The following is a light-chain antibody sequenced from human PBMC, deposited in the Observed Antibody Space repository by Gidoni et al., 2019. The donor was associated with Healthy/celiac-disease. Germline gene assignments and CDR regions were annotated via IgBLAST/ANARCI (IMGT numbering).Light chain of an antibody. CDR2: DGS. V-gene: IGKV1-33*01. J-gene: IGKJ4*01. CDR3: QQYDNLPY. CDR1: QDIRNY. Sequence: DIHMPQSPSSLSASVGDRVTITFQASQDIRNYLNWYQQKPGKAPKLLIYDGSNLETGVPSRFSGSGSGTDFTFTISSLQPEEIATYYCQQYDNLPYFGGGTKVEIK.